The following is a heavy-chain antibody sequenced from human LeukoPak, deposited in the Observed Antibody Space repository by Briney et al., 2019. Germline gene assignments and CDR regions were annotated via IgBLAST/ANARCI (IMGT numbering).Heavy chain of an antibody. CDR3: ARGYDGSGYYYRNWYFDL. CDR2: INHSGST. D-gene: IGHD3-22*01. CDR1: GGSFSGYY. Sequence: SETLSLTCAVYGGSFSGYYWSWIRQPPGKGLEWIGEINHSGSTNYNPSLKSRVTISVDTSKNQFSLKLSSVTAADTAVYYCARGYDGSGYYYRNWYFDLWGRGTLVTVSS. J-gene: IGHJ2*01. V-gene: IGHV4-34*01.